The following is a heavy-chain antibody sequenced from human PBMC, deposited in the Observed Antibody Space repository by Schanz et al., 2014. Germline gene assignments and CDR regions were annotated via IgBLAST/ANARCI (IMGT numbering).Heavy chain of an antibody. J-gene: IGHJ4*02. D-gene: IGHD3-10*01. Sequence: QVHLVQSGAEVHKPGASLKISCKASGYTFTNFFLHWVRQAPGQGLEWMGIINPIGGSTTYAQKCRGAVTLTTDTSTDTAYLELTSLRSEDTAVYYCARGSPENMIRGELDFWGQGTLNNVSS. CDR3: ARGSPENMIRGELDF. V-gene: IGHV1-46*03. CDR2: INPIGGST. CDR1: GYTFTNFF.